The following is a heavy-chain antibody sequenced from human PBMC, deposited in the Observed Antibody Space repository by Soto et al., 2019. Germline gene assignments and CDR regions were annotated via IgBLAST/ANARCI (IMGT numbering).Heavy chain of an antibody. CDR3: ARDASYYSDSSGYYGGY. Sequence: QVHLVQSGAEVKKPGASVKVSCKASGYTFTNYGISWVRQAPGQGLEWMGWISGYNGNTNYAQKFQGRVTMATDTSTSTASMELRSLGSDDTAVYYCARDASYYSDSSGYYGGYWGQGTLVTVSS. CDR2: ISGYNGNT. CDR1: GYTFTNYG. D-gene: IGHD3-22*01. J-gene: IGHJ4*02. V-gene: IGHV1-18*01.